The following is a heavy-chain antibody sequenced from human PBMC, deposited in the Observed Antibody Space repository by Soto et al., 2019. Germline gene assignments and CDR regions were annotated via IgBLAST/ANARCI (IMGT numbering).Heavy chain of an antibody. Sequence: AETLALTCSVSGGSISTSRSYWAWIRQPPGKGLEWLANIFYSGSTFYNPSLASRVSVSVDTSKNEFSLKLRSVTAADTAVYYCARQPTTGDTDLWFDPWGQGTLVTVSS. CDR1: GGSISTSRSY. J-gene: IGHJ5*02. CDR2: IFYSGST. D-gene: IGHD2-21*01. V-gene: IGHV4-39*01. CDR3: ARQPTTGDTDLWFDP.